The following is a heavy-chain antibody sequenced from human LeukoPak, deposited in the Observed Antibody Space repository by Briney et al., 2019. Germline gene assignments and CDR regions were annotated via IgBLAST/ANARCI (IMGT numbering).Heavy chain of an antibody. J-gene: IGHJ4*02. V-gene: IGHV3-23*01. D-gene: IGHD2-21*02. CDR1: GFTFSNYG. CDR3: AKSHHVTAIDY. Sequence: GGTLRLSCAASGFTFSNYGMSWVRQAPGKGLEWVSAISGSGGSTYYADSVKGRFTISRDNSKNTLYLQMNSLRAEDTAVYYCAKSHHVTAIDYWGQGTLITVSS. CDR2: ISGSGGST.